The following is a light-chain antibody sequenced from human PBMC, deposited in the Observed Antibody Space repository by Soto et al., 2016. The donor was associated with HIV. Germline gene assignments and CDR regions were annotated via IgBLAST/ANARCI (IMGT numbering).Light chain of an antibody. J-gene: IGKJ1*01. CDR3: QQYHAYPWT. CDR2: KAS. CDR1: QSITKW. V-gene: IGKV1-5*03. Sequence: DIQMTQFPSTLSASVGDRVTISCRTNQSITKWLAWFQQKPGKAPKLLIYKASSLEKGVPSRFSGSGSGTDFTLTISSLQADDFATYHCQQYHAYPWTFGQG.